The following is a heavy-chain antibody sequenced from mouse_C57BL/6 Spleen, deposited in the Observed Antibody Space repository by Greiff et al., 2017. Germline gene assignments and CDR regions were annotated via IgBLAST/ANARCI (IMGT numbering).Heavy chain of an antibody. Sequence: DVKLQESGPGLVKPSQSLSLTCSVTGYSITSGYYWNWIRQFPGNKLEWMGYISYDGSNNYNPSLKNRISITRDTSKNQFFLKLNSVTTEDTATYYCAREGEYYFDYWGQGTTLTVSS. CDR1: GYSITSGYY. CDR2: ISYDGSN. J-gene: IGHJ2*01. CDR3: AREGEYYFDY. V-gene: IGHV3-6*01.